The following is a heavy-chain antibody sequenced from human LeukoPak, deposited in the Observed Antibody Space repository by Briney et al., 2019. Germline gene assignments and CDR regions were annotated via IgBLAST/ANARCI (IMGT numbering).Heavy chain of an antibody. Sequence: SVKVSCKASGGTFSSYAISWMRQAPGQGLEWMGRIIPILGIANYAQKFQGRVTITADKSTSTAYMELSSLRSEDTAVYYCARDRLINYGMVVWGQGTTVTVPS. D-gene: IGHD2-8*01. CDR1: GGTFSSYA. CDR3: ARDRLINYGMVV. V-gene: IGHV1-69*04. J-gene: IGHJ6*02. CDR2: IIPILGIA.